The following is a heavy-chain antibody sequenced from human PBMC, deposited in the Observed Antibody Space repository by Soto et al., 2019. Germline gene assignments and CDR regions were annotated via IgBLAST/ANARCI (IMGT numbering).Heavy chain of an antibody. CDR2: IKSKSEGGTT. J-gene: IGHJ3*02. CDR3: TTDRRYYVSGRLRGDEPFEI. CDR1: DFTFSNAW. Sequence: EVQLVESGGGLVKPGGSLRLSCAVSDFTFSNAWMNWVRQAPGKGLEWVGRIKSKSEGGTTDYAAPVKGRFTISRDDSENTLSLQMNSLKMEDTAVYYCTTDRRYYVSGRLRGDEPFEIWGRGTMVTVSS. D-gene: IGHD3-10*01. V-gene: IGHV3-15*07.